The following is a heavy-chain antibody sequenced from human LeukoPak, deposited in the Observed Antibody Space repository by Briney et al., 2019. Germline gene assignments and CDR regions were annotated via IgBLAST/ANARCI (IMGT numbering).Heavy chain of an antibody. Sequence: GGSLRLSCAASGFTFSDYWMSWVRQTPEKGLQWVANIKPDGSEGYFINSVKGRFTISRDNAKNSLYLQMNSLRAEDTAVYYCARDLGSTSSDAFDIWGQGTMVTVSS. CDR3: ARDLGSTSSDAFDI. J-gene: IGHJ3*02. D-gene: IGHD2-2*01. V-gene: IGHV3-7*01. CDR1: GFTFSDYW. CDR2: IKPDGSEG.